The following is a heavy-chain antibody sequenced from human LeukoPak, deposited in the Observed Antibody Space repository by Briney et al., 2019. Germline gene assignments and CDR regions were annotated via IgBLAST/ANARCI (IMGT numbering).Heavy chain of an antibody. D-gene: IGHD2-15*01. J-gene: IGHJ2*01. CDR2: ITSDGSAT. CDR3: ARDASPGYFDL. Sequence: GGSLRLSCAVSGFTFSSYWMHWVRQGPGKGLAWVSRITSDGSATDYADSVKGRLTISRDNAKNTLYLHMDSLRAEDTAVYYCARDASPGYFDLWGRGTLVTVSS. CDR1: GFTFSSYW. V-gene: IGHV3-74*01.